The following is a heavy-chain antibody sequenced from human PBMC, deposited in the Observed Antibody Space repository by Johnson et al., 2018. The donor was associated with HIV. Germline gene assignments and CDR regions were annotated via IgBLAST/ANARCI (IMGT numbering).Heavy chain of an antibody. V-gene: IGHV3-11*04. CDR1: GFTFSDYY. CDR3: ARETVTSGAFDI. CDR2: ISSSGSTI. Sequence: QVQLVESGGGLVQRGGSLRLSCVASGFTFSDYYMSWIRQAPGRGLEWVSYISSSGSTIYYADSVKGRFTISRDNSKNTLYLQMNSLRAGDTAVYYCARETVTSGAFDIWGQGTMVTVSS. D-gene: IGHD4-11*01. J-gene: IGHJ3*02.